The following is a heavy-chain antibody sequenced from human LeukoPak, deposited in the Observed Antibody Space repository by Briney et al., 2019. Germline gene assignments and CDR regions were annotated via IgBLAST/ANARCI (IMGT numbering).Heavy chain of an antibody. CDR3: AREQLVPFLDAFDI. J-gene: IGHJ3*02. D-gene: IGHD6-6*01. CDR2: ISSSSSYM. V-gene: IGHV3-21*01. CDR1: GFTFSSYS. Sequence: IPGGSLRLSCAAPGFTFSSYSMNWVRQAPGKGLEWVSSISSSSSYMYYADSVKGRFTISRDNSKNTLYLQMNSLRAEDTAVYYCAREQLVPFLDAFDIWGQGTMVTVSS.